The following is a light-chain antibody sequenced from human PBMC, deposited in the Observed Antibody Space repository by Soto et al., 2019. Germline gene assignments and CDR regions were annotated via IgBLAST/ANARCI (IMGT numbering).Light chain of an antibody. V-gene: IGLV2-11*01. CDR1: SSDVGSYDY. CDR2: NVN. J-gene: IGLJ1*01. Sequence: QSVLVQPPSVSGSPGQSVTISCTGTSSDVGSYDYVSWYQQHPGTVPKPMIYNVNTRPSGVPDRFSGSKSGNTASMTISGLQAGEEADYYCCSYAGGRTYLFGTGTKVTVL. CDR3: CSYAGGRTYL.